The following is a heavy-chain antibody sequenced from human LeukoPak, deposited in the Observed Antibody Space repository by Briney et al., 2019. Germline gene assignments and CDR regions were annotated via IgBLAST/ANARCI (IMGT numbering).Heavy chain of an antibody. CDR2: IIPILGIA. CDR1: GGTFSSYA. D-gene: IGHD3-10*01. J-gene: IGHJ4*02. V-gene: IGHV1-69*04. CDR3: ARGASSGSYYNALDY. Sequence: GASVKVSCKASGGTFSSYAISWVRQAPGQGLEWMGRIIPILGIANYAQKFQGRVTITADKSTSTAYMELSSLRSEDTAVYYCARGASSGSYYNALDYWGQGTLVTVSS.